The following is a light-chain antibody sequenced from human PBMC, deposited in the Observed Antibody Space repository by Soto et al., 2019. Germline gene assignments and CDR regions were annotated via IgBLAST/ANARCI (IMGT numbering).Light chain of an antibody. CDR2: GTS. CDR1: ENVLSNF. J-gene: IGKJ1*01. CDR3: HHCGRSLWT. Sequence: EIVLTQSPGTLSLSPGERASFSCRTSENVLSNFLGWYQQRPGQAPRLLIYGTSNRAPGIPDRFIGSGSGTDFTLTITRLEPEDSAFYYCHHCGRSLWTFGQGTKVDIK. V-gene: IGKV3-20*01.